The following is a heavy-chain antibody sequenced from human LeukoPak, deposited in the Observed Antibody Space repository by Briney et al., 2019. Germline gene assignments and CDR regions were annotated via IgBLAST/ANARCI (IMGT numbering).Heavy chain of an antibody. D-gene: IGHD1-20*01. J-gene: IGHJ4*02. Sequence: ASVKVSCKASGYTFTGYYMHWVRQAPGQGLEFMGWINPNSGGTNYAQKFQGRVTMTRDTSISTAYMELSRLRSDDTAVYYCARQSPKWNPYDYWGQGTLVTVSS. V-gene: IGHV1-2*02. CDR2: INPNSGGT. CDR3: ARQSPKWNPYDY. CDR1: GYTFTGYY.